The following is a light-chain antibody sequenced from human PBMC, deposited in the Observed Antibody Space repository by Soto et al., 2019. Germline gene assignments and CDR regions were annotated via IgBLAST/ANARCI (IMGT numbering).Light chain of an antibody. V-gene: IGLV2-23*01. CDR2: EDN. CDR3: CSRTTSDTLL. J-gene: IGLJ2*01. Sequence: QSVLTQPASVSGSPGQSIASSCTGTSSDVGSSNLVSWYQQQPGKAPKLMIYEDNKRPSGVSDRFSGSKSGNTASLTISGLQAEDEADYYCCSRTTSDTLLFGGGTKVTVL. CDR1: SSDVGSSNL.